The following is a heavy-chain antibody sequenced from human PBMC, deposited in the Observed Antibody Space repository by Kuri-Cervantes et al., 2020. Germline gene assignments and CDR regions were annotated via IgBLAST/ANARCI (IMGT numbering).Heavy chain of an antibody. CDR1: GYTVTTYA. CDR3: AREVVAHYYYYYYMDV. CDR2: INVGYGNT. D-gene: IGHD2-15*01. J-gene: IGHJ6*03. Sequence: ASVKVSCKASGYTVTTYAMHWVRQAPGQRLEWMGWINVGYGNTKYSQKFQGRVTITRDTSASTAYMELRSLRSDDTAVYYCAREVVAHYYYYYYMDVWGKGTTVTVSS. V-gene: IGHV1-3*01.